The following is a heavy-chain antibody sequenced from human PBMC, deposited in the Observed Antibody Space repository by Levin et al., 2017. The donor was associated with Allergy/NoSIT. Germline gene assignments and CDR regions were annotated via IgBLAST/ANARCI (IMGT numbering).Heavy chain of an antibody. CDR2: INPGSGDT. CDR3: ARVGYCRGDDCYSFDQ. V-gene: IGHV1-3*01. J-gene: IGHJ4*02. Sequence: LGESLKISCKASGYIFTTHTIHWVRQAPGQRPEWMGWINPGSGDTKISQRFQGRVTIARDTSASTVYMSLSSLRSKDTAIYFCARVGYCRGDDCYSFDQWGQGTLVTVSS. D-gene: IGHD2-15*01. CDR1: GYIFTTHT.